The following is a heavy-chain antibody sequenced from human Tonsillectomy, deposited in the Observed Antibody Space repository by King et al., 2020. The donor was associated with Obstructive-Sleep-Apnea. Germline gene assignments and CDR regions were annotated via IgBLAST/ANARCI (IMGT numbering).Heavy chain of an antibody. CDR3: AKDRGGGNTGYYGMDV. D-gene: IGHD4-23*01. CDR2: ISWNSGSI. Sequence: VQLVESGGGLVQPGRSLRLSCAASGFTFDDYAMHWVRQVPGKGLEWVSGISWNSGSIGYAESVKGRFTISRDNAKNSLHLQMNSLRGEDTALYYCAKDRGGGNTGYYGMDVWGQGTTVTVSS. V-gene: IGHV3-9*01. J-gene: IGHJ6*02. CDR1: GFTFDDYA.